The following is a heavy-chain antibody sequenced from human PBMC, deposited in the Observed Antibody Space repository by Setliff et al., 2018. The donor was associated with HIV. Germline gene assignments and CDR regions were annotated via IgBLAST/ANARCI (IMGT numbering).Heavy chain of an antibody. CDR3: ARISVASRYNSDMDV. CDR1: GFIFSTYG. J-gene: IGHJ6*03. D-gene: IGHD5-12*01. Sequence: GGSLRLSCEASGFIFSTYGMHWVCQAPGKGLEWVAFIRSDETNKYYSDSVKGRFTISRDTSKNTLFLQINSLRPEDTAVYYCARISVASRYNSDMDVWGKGTTVTVSS. V-gene: IGHV3-30*02. CDR2: IRSDETNK.